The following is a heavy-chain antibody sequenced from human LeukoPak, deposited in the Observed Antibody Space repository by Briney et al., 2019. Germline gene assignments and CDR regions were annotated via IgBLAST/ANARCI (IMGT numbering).Heavy chain of an antibody. J-gene: IGHJ6*03. CDR2: INHSGST. V-gene: IGHV4-34*01. D-gene: IGHD3-10*01. CDR1: VGSFSGYY. CDR3: ARGYYGSGSHCCHMDV. Sequence: SETLSLTCAVCVGSFSGYYWRWIRQPPGKGLEWIGEINHSGSTNYNSSLKSRVTISVDTSKNQFSLKLSSVTAADTAVYYCARGYYGSGSHCCHMDVWGKGTTITVS.